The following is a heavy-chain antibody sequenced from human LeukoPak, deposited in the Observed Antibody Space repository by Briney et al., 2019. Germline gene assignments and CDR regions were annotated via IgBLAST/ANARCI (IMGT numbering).Heavy chain of an antibody. Sequence: GGSLRLSCAASGFTFSSYAMSWVRQAPGKGLEWVSAISGSGGSTYYADSVKGRFTISRDNSKNTLYLQMNSLRAEDTAVYYCARGGSYLSAFDIWGQGTMVTVSS. J-gene: IGHJ3*02. CDR1: GFTFSSYA. CDR2: ISGSGGST. D-gene: IGHD1-26*01. V-gene: IGHV3-23*01. CDR3: ARGGSYLSAFDI.